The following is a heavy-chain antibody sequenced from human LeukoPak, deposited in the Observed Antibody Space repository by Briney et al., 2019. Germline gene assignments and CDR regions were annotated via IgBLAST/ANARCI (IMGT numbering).Heavy chain of an antibody. CDR1: GFTFSSYA. CDR3: ARDGDTYYYDSSGYLY. D-gene: IGHD3-22*01. Sequence: GGSLRLSCAASGFTFSSYAMHWVRQAPGEGLEWVAVISHDGSNKYYADSVKGRFTISRDNSKNTLYLQMNSLRAEDTAVYYCARDGDTYYYDSSGYLYWGQGTLVTVSS. J-gene: IGHJ4*02. CDR2: ISHDGSNK. V-gene: IGHV3-30-3*01.